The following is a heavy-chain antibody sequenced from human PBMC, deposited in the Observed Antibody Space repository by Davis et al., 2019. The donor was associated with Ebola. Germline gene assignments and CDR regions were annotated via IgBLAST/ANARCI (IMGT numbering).Heavy chain of an antibody. D-gene: IGHD2-15*01. J-gene: IGHJ6*02. CDR2: IYYSGST. Sequence: MPSETLSLTCTVSGGSISSSSYYWGWIRQPPGKGLEWIGSIYYSGSTYYNPSLKSRVTISVDTSKNQFSLKLSSVTAADTAVYYCARIGVVVAATSAYYYYYGMDVWGQGTTVTVSS. CDR3: ARIGVVVAATSAYYYYYGMDV. CDR1: GGSISSSSYY. V-gene: IGHV4-39*07.